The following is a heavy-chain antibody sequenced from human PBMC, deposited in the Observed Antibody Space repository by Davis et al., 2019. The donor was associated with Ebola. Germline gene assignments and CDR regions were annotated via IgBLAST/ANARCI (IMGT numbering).Heavy chain of an antibody. V-gene: IGHV3-66*01. CDR1: GFTVSNSH. Sequence: PGGSLRLSCAASGFTVSNSHMTWVRQAPGKGLECVSIIYSGGYTHYADSVKGRFNISRDSSKNTVYLQMNSLGVEDTAVYYCARSSYQPDYWGQGTLVTVSS. CDR3: ARSSYQPDY. CDR2: IYSGGYT. J-gene: IGHJ4*02. D-gene: IGHD2-2*01.